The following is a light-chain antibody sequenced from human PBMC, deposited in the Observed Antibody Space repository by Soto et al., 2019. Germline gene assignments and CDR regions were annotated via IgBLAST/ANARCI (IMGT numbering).Light chain of an antibody. J-gene: IGLJ1*01. V-gene: IGLV2-23*01. CDR1: SSDIGSYNL. Sequence: QSVLTQPASVSGSPGQSITISCTGTSSDIGSYNLVSWYQQHPATAPKLMIYEGSKRPSGVSDRFSASTSGNTASLTISGLQAEDEADYYCCSFAGGRTSVFGTGTKLTVL. CDR2: EGS. CDR3: CSFAGGRTSV.